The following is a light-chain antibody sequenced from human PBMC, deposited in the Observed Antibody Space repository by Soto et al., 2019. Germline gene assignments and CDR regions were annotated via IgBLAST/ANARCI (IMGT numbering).Light chain of an antibody. Sequence: ETVLTQSPGTLSLSPGERATLSCRASQSVSSSYLAWYQQKPGQAPRLLIYGTSRRATGIPDRFSGSGSGTDFTLTISRLEPEDLAVYYCQQYGSSMFTFGQGTKLEIK. CDR3: QQYGSSMFT. CDR1: QSVSSSY. J-gene: IGKJ2*01. V-gene: IGKV3-20*01. CDR2: GTS.